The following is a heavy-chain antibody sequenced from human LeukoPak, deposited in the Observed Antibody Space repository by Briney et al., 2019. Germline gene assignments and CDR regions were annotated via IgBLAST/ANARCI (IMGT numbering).Heavy chain of an antibody. CDR3: ARSDDFWSGTGFDY. CDR2: MNPNSGNT. Sequence: GASVKVSCKASGYTFTSYDINWVRQATGQGLEWMGWMNPNSGNTGYAQKFQGRVTMTRNTSISTAYMELSSLRSDDTAVYYCARSDDFWSGTGFDYWGQGTLVTVSS. V-gene: IGHV1-8*01. D-gene: IGHD3-3*01. CDR1: GYTFTSYD. J-gene: IGHJ4*02.